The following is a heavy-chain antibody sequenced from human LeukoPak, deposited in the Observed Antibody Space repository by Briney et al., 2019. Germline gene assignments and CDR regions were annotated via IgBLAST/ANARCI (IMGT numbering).Heavy chain of an antibody. V-gene: IGHV3-30*02. CDR1: GFTFSSYG. Sequence: GGSLRLSCAASGFTFSSYGMHWVRQAPGKGLEWVAFIRYDGSNKYYADSVKGRFTISRDNSKNTLYLQMNSLRAEDTAVYYCTRGGGELRYFDYWGQGTLVTVSS. D-gene: IGHD1-7*01. CDR3: TRGGGELRYFDY. CDR2: IRYDGSNK. J-gene: IGHJ4*02.